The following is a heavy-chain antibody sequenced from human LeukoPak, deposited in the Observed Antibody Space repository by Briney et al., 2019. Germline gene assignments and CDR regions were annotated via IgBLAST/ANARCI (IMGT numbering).Heavy chain of an antibody. V-gene: IGHV4-30-4*01. J-gene: IGHJ3*02. CDR3: ARDTAMVNAFDI. D-gene: IGHD5-18*01. CDR1: GGSISIGDSY. Sequence: SETLSLTCTVSGGSISIGDSYCGWIRQHPGKGREWIGYIYDSGSNYYNPTLKSRVTISVDTSKTQFSLKLSSVTAADTAVYYCARDTAMVNAFDIWGQGTMVTVSS. CDR2: IYDSGSN.